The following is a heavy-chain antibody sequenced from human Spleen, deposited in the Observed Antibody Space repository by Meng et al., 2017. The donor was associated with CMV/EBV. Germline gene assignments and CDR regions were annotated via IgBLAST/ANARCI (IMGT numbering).Heavy chain of an antibody. J-gene: IGHJ5*02. D-gene: IGHD2-2*01. CDR3: ARGTYQLLWDWFDP. CDR1: GGSLSRGRYY. V-gene: IGHV4-39*07. CDR2: VYYSGST. Sequence: SGGSLSRGRYYWGWIRQPPGKGLEWIGSVYYSGSTYYNPSLKSRVTISVDTSRNQFSLKLTSVTAADTAVYYCARGTYQLLWDWFDPWGQGTLVTVSS.